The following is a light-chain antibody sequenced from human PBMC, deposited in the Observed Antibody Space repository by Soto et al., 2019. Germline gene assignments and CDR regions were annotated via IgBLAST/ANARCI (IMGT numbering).Light chain of an antibody. V-gene: IGLV1-36*01. CDR1: SSNIGNNA. Sequence: QSVLSQPPSVSGAPRQRVTISCSGSSSNIGNNAVNWFQQLPGKAPKLLIYYDDLLTAGVSDRFSGSKSGTSASLAISALQSEDEADYHCAAWDDSLNAVVFVGGTKLTVL. CDR2: YDD. CDR3: AAWDDSLNAVV. J-gene: IGLJ2*01.